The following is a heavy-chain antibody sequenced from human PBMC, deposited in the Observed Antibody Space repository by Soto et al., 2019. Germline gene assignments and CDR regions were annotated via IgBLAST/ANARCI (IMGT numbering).Heavy chain of an antibody. CDR3: ARPAGRLANWFDP. V-gene: IGHV1-46*01. CDR2: INPSGGST. D-gene: IGHD6-6*01. J-gene: IGHJ5*02. Sequence: QVQLVQSGVEVKKPGASVKVSCKASGYTFTGYRMIWVRHAPGQGLEWMGIINPSGGSTNYAPNFPGRVTLTRDSFTSTVYMELSNLRSEDTAVYYCARPAGRLANWFDPWGQGTLVTVSS. CDR1: GYTFTGYR.